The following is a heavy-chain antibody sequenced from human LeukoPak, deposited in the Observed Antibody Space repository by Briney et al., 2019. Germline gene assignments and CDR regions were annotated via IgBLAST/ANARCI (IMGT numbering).Heavy chain of an antibody. CDR3: ARMAEPGGGAFDI. V-gene: IGHV4-39*07. D-gene: IGHD1-14*01. J-gene: IGHJ3*02. Sequence: PSETLSLTCTVSGGSISSSSYYWGWIRQPPGKGLEWIGSIYYSGSTYYNPSLKSRVTIPVDTSKTKFSLKLSSVTAADTAVYYCARMAEPGGGAFDIWGQGTMVTVSS. CDR2: IYYSGST. CDR1: GGSISSSSYY.